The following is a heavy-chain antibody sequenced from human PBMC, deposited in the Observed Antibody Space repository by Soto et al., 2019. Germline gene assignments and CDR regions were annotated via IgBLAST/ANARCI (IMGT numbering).Heavy chain of an antibody. D-gene: IGHD5-12*01. CDR1: GGTFKNNG. V-gene: IGHV1-69*01. CDR2: IIPVFGTT. Sequence: QVDLVQSGAEVKKAGSSVKVSCKAPGGTFKNNGISWVRQAPGQGLERMGGIIPVFGTTKYAQRFKGRLTVTAEDSTNTAYMELSSLRYEDTAIYYCARENGVAVATILHYFDYLGQGTLVTVSS. CDR3: ARENGVAVATILHYFDY. J-gene: IGHJ4*02.